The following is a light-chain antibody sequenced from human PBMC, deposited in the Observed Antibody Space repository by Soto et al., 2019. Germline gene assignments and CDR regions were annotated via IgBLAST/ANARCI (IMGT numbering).Light chain of an antibody. V-gene: IGLV1-40*01. CDR2: GNG. CDR3: QSSDKSLTAYV. Sequence: QSALTQPPSVSGAPGQRVTISCSGTSSSIGAGYEVHWYHQLPGTAPKLVVSGNGNRPSGVPDRLSASKSGTSASLAITGLQAEDEGHYYCQSSDKSLTAYVFGTGTKLTVL. J-gene: IGLJ1*01. CDR1: SSSIGAGYE.